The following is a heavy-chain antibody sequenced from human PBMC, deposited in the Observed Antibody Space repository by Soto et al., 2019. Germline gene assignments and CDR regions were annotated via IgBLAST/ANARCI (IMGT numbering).Heavy chain of an antibody. V-gene: IGHV1-18*01. D-gene: IGHD2-21*02. CDR1: GYTFTSYG. J-gene: IGHJ5*02. Sequence: QVQLVQSGAEVKKPGASVKVSCKASGYTFTSYGISWVRQAPGQGLEWMGWISAYNGNTNYAQKLQGRVTMTTDTSPSKAYMELRSLRSDDTAVYYCARVPLPLAYCGGDCYSKDNWFDPWGQGTLVTVSS. CDR3: ARVPLPLAYCGGDCYSKDNWFDP. CDR2: ISAYNGNT.